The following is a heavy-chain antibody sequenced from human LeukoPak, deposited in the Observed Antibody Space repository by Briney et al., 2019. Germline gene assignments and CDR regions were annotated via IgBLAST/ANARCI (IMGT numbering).Heavy chain of an antibody. D-gene: IGHD6-13*01. V-gene: IGHV3-48*04. CDR3: AGSIAAAGTNFDY. J-gene: IGHJ4*02. Sequence: GGSLRLSCAASGFTFSSYAMSWVRQAPGKGLEWVSYISSSGTTIYYADSVKGRFTISRDNAKNSLYLQMNSLRAEDTAVYYCAGSIAAAGTNFDYWGQGNLVTVSS. CDR1: GFTFSSYA. CDR2: ISSSGTTI.